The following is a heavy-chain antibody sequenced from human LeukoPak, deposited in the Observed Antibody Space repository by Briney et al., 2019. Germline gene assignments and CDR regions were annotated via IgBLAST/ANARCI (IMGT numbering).Heavy chain of an antibody. J-gene: IGHJ6*02. Sequence: QPGGSLRLSCAASGFTFSSYAMSWVRQAPGKGLEGVGAICGSGGSTYYADSVKGGSTISRANSKHTLFLQMNGTTAEDAAGYFCEKDSLRCFDWTLASGPFRYYHYGIDGWLQGTKVTDSS. CDR1: GFTFSSYA. CDR3: EKDSLRCFDWTLASGPFRYYHYGIDG. V-gene: IGHV3-23*01. D-gene: IGHD3-9*01. CDR2: ICGSGGST.